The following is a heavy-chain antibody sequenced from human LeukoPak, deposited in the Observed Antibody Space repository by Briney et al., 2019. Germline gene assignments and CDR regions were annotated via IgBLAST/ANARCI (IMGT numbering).Heavy chain of an antibody. J-gene: IGHJ4*02. CDR2: ISSSGSTK. D-gene: IGHD5/OR15-5a*01. CDR3: ARTDFYAYWFDY. V-gene: IGHV3-48*03. Sequence: GGSLRLSSAGSGFTFSNYGMNCVRQAPGRGLEWISYISSSGSTKNYADSVEGRFTISRDNAKRSLYLQMNSLRAEDRAVYYCARTDFYAYWFDYWGQGTLVTVSS. CDR1: GFTFSNYG.